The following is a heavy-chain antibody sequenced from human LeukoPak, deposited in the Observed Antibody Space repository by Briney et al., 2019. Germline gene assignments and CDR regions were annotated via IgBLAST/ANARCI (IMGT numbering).Heavy chain of an antibody. J-gene: IGHJ5*02. D-gene: IGHD3-10*01. CDR2: IYYSGST. Sequence: PSETLSLTCTVSGGSISSYYWSWIRQPPGKGLEWIGYIYYSGSTNYNPSLKSRVTISVDTSKNPFSLKLSSVTAADTAVYYCARGLWFGESNWFDPWGQGTLVTVSS. CDR1: GGSISSYY. CDR3: ARGLWFGESNWFDP. V-gene: IGHV4-59*01.